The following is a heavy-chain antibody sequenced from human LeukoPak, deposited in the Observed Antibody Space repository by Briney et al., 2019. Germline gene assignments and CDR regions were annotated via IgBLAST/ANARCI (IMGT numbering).Heavy chain of an antibody. Sequence: GPLRPSCAASGFTFSSYAMHWVRQAPGKGLEWVAVISYDGSNKYYADSVKGRFTISRDNSKNTLYLQMNSLRAEDTAVYYCARPAALVLRYFDWLLSYWGQGTLVTVSS. CDR1: GFTFSSYA. D-gene: IGHD3-9*01. CDR2: ISYDGSNK. V-gene: IGHV3-30-3*01. CDR3: ARPAALVLRYFDWLLSY. J-gene: IGHJ4*02.